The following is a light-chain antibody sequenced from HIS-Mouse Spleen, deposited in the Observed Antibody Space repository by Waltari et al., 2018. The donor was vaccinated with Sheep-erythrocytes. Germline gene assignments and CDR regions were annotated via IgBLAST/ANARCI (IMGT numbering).Light chain of an antibody. J-gene: IGLJ2*01. CDR3: QAWDSSIVV. V-gene: IGLV3-1*01. CDR1: KLGDKY. Sequence: SSELTQPPSVSVSPGQTASITCSGDKLGDKYACWYQQKPGQSPVLVTYQDTKRPSGIPGRVSGANSGNTATLTISGSQAMDEADYYCQAWDSSIVVFGGGTKLTVL. CDR2: QDT.